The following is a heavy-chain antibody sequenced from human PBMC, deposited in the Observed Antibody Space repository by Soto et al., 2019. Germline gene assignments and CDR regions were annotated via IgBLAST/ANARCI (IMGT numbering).Heavy chain of an antibody. Sequence: SETLSLTCTVSGGSISSSSYYWGWIRQPPGRGLEWIGSIYYSGSTYYNPSLKSRVTISVDTSKNQFSLKLSSVTAADTAVYYCARTRKEQWHYYYYGMDVWGQGTTVTVSS. CDR2: IYYSGST. J-gene: IGHJ6*02. D-gene: IGHD6-19*01. V-gene: IGHV4-39*01. CDR1: GGSISSSSYY. CDR3: ARTRKEQWHYYYYGMDV.